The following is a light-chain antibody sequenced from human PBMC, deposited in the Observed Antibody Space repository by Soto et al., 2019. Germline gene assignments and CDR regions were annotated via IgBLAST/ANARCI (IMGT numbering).Light chain of an antibody. Sequence: QSVLTQPPSVSGAPGQRVTISCTGTISNIGAGYDVHWYQQLPGTAPKLLIYGNTNRPSGVPDRFSGSKSVTSASLAITGLQAEDEADYYCQSYDSSLSGWVFGGGTQLTVL. CDR1: ISNIGAGYD. V-gene: IGLV1-40*01. CDR3: QSYDSSLSGWV. CDR2: GNT. J-gene: IGLJ7*01.